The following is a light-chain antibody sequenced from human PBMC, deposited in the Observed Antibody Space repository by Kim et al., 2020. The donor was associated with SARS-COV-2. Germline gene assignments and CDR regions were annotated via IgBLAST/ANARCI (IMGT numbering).Light chain of an antibody. CDR3: SSYTNSDTRV. J-gene: IGLJ3*02. Sequence: QSALTQPASVSGSPGQSITISCTGTSSDVGGYNFVSWYQQHPGKVPKLLIYDVSNRPSGVSNRFSGSKSGNTASLTISGLQAEDEADYYCSSYTNSDTRVFGGGTKLTVL. CDR2: DVS. CDR1: SSDVGGYNF. V-gene: IGLV2-14*03.